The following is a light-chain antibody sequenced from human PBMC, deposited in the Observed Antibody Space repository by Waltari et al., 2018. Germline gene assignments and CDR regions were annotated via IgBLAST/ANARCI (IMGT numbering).Light chain of an antibody. CDR2: WAS. V-gene: IGKV4-1*01. CDR1: QSVLYSSNNKNY. Sequence: DFVMTQSPDSLAVSLGERATINCKSSQSVLYSSNNKNYLAWYQQRPGQPPKLLIYWASTRESGVPDRFSGSGSGTDFTLTIGSLQAEDVAVYYCQQYYSTPYTFGQGTKLEIK. J-gene: IGKJ2*01. CDR3: QQYYSTPYT.